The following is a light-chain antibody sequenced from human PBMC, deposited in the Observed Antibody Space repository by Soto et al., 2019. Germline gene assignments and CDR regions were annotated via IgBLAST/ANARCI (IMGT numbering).Light chain of an antibody. J-gene: IGKJ3*01. Sequence: TVMTQSPLSLPVTPGEPPSISCRSSQSLRHSIGYNYLDWYLQKPGQSPQLLISLGSNRASGVPDRFSGSGSGTNFTLKISRVEAEDVGIYYCMQALQTPITFGPGTKVDIK. CDR3: MQALQTPIT. V-gene: IGKV2-28*01. CDR2: LGS. CDR1: QSLRHSIGYNY.